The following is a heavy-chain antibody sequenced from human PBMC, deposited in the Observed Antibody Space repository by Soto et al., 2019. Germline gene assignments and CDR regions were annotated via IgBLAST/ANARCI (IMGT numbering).Heavy chain of an antibody. CDR3: ARDLVPAAMPDYYYYGMDV. V-gene: IGHV3-11*01. CDR1: GFTFSDYY. J-gene: IGHJ6*02. CDR2: ISSSGSTI. Sequence: GGSLRLSCAASGFTFSDYYMSWIRQAPGKGLEWVSYISSSGSTIYYADSVKDRFTISRDNAKNSLYLQMNSLRAEDTAVYYCARDLVPAAMPDYYYYGMDVWGQGTTVTVSS. D-gene: IGHD2-2*01.